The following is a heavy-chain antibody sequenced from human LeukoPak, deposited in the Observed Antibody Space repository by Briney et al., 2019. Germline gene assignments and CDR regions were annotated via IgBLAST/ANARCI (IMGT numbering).Heavy chain of an antibody. V-gene: IGHV1-2*02. CDR1: GYTFTGYY. CDR3: ARAPGDIVVVPAAIRAFDI. D-gene: IGHD2-2*02. CDR2: INPNSGGT. Sequence: ASVKVSCKASGYTFTGYYMHWVRQAPGQGLEWMGWINPNSGGTNYAQKFQGRVTMTRDTSISTAYMEPSRLRSDDTAVYYCARAPGDIVVVPAAIRAFDIWGQGTMVTVSS. J-gene: IGHJ3*02.